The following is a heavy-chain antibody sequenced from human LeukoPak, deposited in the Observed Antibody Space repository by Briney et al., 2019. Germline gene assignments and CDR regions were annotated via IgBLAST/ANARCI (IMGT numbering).Heavy chain of an antibody. CDR3: ASWEGYYDSSGYLYNWFDP. CDR2: INPSGGST. CDR1: GYTFTSYY. J-gene: IGHJ5*02. V-gene: IGHV1-46*01. Sequence: ASVKVSCKASGYTFTSYYMHWVRQAPGQGLEWMGIINPSGGSTNYAQKFQGRVTITADKSTSTAYMELSSLRSEDTAVYYCASWEGYYDSSGYLYNWFDPWGQGTLVTVSS. D-gene: IGHD3-22*01.